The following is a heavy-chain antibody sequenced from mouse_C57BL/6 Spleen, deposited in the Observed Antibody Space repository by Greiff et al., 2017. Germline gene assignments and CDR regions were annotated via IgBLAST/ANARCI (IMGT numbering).Heavy chain of an antibody. J-gene: IGHJ2*01. CDR3: ARRDGSSLYYFDY. CDR1: GFTFSSYG. D-gene: IGHD1-1*01. CDR2: ISSGGSYT. V-gene: IGHV5-6*01. Sequence: EVQLQESGGDLVKPGGSLKLSCAASGFTFSSYGMSWVRQTPDKRLEWVATISSGGSYTYYPDSVKGRFTISRDNAKYTLYLQMSSLKSEDTAMYYCARRDGSSLYYFDYWGQGTTLPLS.